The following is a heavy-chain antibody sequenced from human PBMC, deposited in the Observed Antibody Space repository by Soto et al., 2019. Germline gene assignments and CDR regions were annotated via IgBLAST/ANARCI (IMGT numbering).Heavy chain of an antibody. CDR2: ISGSGGST. Sequence: GGSLRLSCAASGVTFSSYAMSWVRQATGKGLEWVSAISGSGGSTYYADSVKGRFTISRDNSKNTLYLQMNSLRAEDTAVYYCAKGSVGYDFWSGYYPYYFDYWGQGTLVTVSS. CDR3: AKGSVGYDFWSGYYPYYFDY. V-gene: IGHV3-23*01. D-gene: IGHD3-3*01. J-gene: IGHJ4*02. CDR1: GVTFSSYA.